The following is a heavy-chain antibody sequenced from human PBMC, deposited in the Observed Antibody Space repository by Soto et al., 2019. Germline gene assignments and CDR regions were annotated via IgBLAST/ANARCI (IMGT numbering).Heavy chain of an antibody. CDR1: GYSFTTYW. CDR3: ARHLLPDYYFDY. J-gene: IGHJ4*02. V-gene: IGHV5-10-1*01. Sequence: PGESLKISCQGSGYSFTTYWITWVRQMPGKGLEWMGRIDPSDSYTSYSPSFQGHATISADKSISTAYLQWSSLRASDTAMYYCARHLLPDYYFDYWGQGTLVTVSS. CDR2: IDPSDSYT. D-gene: IGHD1-26*01.